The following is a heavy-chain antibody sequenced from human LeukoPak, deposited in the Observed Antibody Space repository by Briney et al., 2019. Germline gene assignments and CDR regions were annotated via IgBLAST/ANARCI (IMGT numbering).Heavy chain of an antibody. CDR3: AKDRWIQLWSSGYFDY. V-gene: IGHV3-23*01. J-gene: IGHJ4*02. CDR2: ISGSGGST. D-gene: IGHD5-18*01. Sequence: PGGSLRLSCAASGFTFSSYAMSWVRQAPGKGLEWVPAISGSGGSTYYADSVKGRFTISRDNSKNTLYLQMNSLRAEDTAVYYCAKDRWIQLWSSGYFDYWGQGILVTVSS. CDR1: GFTFSSYA.